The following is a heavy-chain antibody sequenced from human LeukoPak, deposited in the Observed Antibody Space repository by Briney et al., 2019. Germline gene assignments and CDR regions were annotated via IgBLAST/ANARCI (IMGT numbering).Heavy chain of an antibody. V-gene: IGHV3-30*04. Sequence: GGSLRLSCAASGFTFSSFSIHWVRQAPGKGLEWVSVISSDGSNKNYADSVKGRFTISRDNSKYTLYLQMNSLRAEDTAVYYCAKDLHDYGDYVGWFDSWGQGTLVTVSS. D-gene: IGHD4-17*01. CDR3: AKDLHDYGDYVGWFDS. J-gene: IGHJ5*01. CDR1: GFTFSSFS. CDR2: ISSDGSNK.